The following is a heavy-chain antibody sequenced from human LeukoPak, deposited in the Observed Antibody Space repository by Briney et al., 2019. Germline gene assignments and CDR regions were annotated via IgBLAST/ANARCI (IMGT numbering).Heavy chain of an antibody. D-gene: IGHD5/OR15-5a*01. CDR3: ARDRSTTHFDY. J-gene: IGHJ4*02. V-gene: IGHV3-33*01. CDR2: IWYDGSNT. Sequence: GGSLRLSCAASGFTFSSYGMHWVRQAPVKGLEWVAMIWYDGSNTYYADSVKGRFTISRDNSKNTLFLQMDSLRAEDTAVYYCARDRSTTHFDYWGQGTLVTVSS. CDR1: GFTFSSYG.